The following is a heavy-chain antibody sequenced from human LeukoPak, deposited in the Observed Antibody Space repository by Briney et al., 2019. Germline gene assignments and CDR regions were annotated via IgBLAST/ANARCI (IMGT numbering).Heavy chain of an antibody. V-gene: IGHV3-48*03. CDR2: ISSSGSTI. Sequence: GGSLRLSCAASGFTFSSYEMNWVRQAPGKGLECVSYISSSGSTIYYADSVKGRFTISRDNAKNCLYLQMNSLRAEDTAVYYCARRYSSGWSYYYYYGMDVWGQGTTVTVSS. CDR1: GFTFSSYE. D-gene: IGHD6-19*01. CDR3: ARRYSSGWSYYYYYGMDV. J-gene: IGHJ6*02.